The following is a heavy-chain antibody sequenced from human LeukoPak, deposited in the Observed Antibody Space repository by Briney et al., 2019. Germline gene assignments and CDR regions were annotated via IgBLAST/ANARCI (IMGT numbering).Heavy chain of an antibody. D-gene: IGHD2-2*01. CDR1: GFTFSSYW. J-gene: IGHJ4*02. V-gene: IGHV3-7*01. CDR3: ARYYCSSSSCLMFDY. CDR2: IKQDGSEK. Sequence: GGSLRLSCAVSGFTFSSYWMSWVRQAPGKGLEWVAHIKQDGSEKYYVDSVKGRFTISRDNAKNSLYLQMNSLRAEDTAVYYCARYYCSSSSCLMFDYWGQGTLVTVSS.